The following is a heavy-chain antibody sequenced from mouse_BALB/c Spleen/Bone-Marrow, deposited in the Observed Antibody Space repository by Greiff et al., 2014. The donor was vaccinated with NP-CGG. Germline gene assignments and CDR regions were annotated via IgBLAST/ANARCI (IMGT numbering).Heavy chain of an antibody. D-gene: IGHD2-4*01. CDR2: LNPSNGHT. J-gene: IGHJ2*01. V-gene: IGHV1S81*02. CDR1: GYTFTRYW. Sequence: QVQLKESGAELLKPGTSVKLSCKASGYTFTRYWMHWVKQRPGQGLEWIGELNPSNGHTNYNGKFKNKATVTVDKSPSTAYMQLSSLTSEDSAVYYCARMITTRGFDYWGQGTTLTVSS. CDR3: ARMITTRGFDY.